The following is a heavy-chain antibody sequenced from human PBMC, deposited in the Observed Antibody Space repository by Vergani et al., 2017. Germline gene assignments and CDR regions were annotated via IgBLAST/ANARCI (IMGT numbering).Heavy chain of an antibody. J-gene: IGHJ2*01. CDR3: ARAEYCSSTSCQQWGRYWYFDL. D-gene: IGHD2-2*01. V-gene: IGHV1-69*01. CDR1: GGTFSSYA. CDR2: IIPIFGTA. Sequence: QVQLVQSGAEVKKPGSSVKVSCKASGGTFSSYAISWVRQAPGQGLEWMGGIIPIFGTANYAQKFQGRVTITADESTSTAYMELSSLRSEDTAVYSCARAEYCSSTSCQQWGRYWYFDLWGRGTLVTVSS.